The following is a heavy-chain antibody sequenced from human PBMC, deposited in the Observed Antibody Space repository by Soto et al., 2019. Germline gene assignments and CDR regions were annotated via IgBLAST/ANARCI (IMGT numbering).Heavy chain of an antibody. CDR2: LHQTGRT. V-gene: IGHV4-59*01. Sequence: SDTLSLTCPIHSHCITDYYLGWIRQSPQKGLEWIGYLHQTGRTEHNPSLRSRVTMSLDTAKNQLPLKMRSVNAPDKAVYYCTRDYYDSLTGYAIEYWGQGTRV. CDR1: SHCITDYY. J-gene: IGHJ4*02. CDR3: TRDYYDSLTGYAIEY. D-gene: IGHD3-9*01.